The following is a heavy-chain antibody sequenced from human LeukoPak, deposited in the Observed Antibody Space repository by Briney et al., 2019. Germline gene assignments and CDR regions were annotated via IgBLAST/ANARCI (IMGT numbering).Heavy chain of an antibody. D-gene: IGHD3-16*01. CDR1: GLTFSDHY. Sequence: GGSLRLSCAASGLTFSDHYMSWIRQAPGKGLEWLSQISSDSRIIYYADSVKGRFTISRDNARQSLYLQMNSLRADNTAVYYCATDTYDYVWGSPWGQGTLVTVSS. V-gene: IGHV3-11*01. CDR2: ISSDSRII. CDR3: ATDTYDYVWGSP. J-gene: IGHJ5*02.